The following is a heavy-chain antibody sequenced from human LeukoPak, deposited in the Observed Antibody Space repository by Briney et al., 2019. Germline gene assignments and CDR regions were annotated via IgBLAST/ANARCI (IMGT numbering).Heavy chain of an antibody. V-gene: IGHV3-7*05. CDR2: IKDDGSEK. J-gene: IGHJ4*02. CDR1: GFTFSSHW. CDR3: ARGEISLDY. Sequence: GGSLRLSCAGSGFTFSSHWMNWVRQAPGKGLEWVASIKDDGSEKHFLDSVNGRFAISRDNAKNSLYLQMSSLRAEDAAVYYCARGEISLDYWGQGTLVTVSS.